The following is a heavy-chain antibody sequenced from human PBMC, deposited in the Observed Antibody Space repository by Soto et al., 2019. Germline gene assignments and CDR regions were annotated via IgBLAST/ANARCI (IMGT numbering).Heavy chain of an antibody. CDR1: GFTFSSYS. J-gene: IGHJ6*02. V-gene: IGHV3-21*01. CDR3: ARFQGSRHHYGMDV. D-gene: IGHD3-10*01. Sequence: GGSLRLSCAASGFTFSSYSMNWVRQAPGKGLEWVSSISSSSSYIYYADSVKGRFTISRDNAKNSLYLQMNSLRAEDTAVYYCARFQGSRHHYGMDVWGQGTTVTVSS. CDR2: ISSSSSYI.